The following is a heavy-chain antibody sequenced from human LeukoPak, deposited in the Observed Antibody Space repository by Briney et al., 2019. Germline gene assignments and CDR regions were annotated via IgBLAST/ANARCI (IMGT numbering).Heavy chain of an antibody. CDR2: MYTGGGR. J-gene: IGHJ4*02. D-gene: IGHD2-21*02. Sequence: GGSLRLSCAASGFSVSNYYMSWARQPPGKGLEWVSVMYTGGGRYYGDSVKGRFTISRDNSKNTVFLQMNSLRVEDTALYYCTRGQSYCGADCYSDWGQGTLVTVSS. V-gene: IGHV3-66*01. CDR1: GFSVSNYY. CDR3: TRGQSYCGADCYSD.